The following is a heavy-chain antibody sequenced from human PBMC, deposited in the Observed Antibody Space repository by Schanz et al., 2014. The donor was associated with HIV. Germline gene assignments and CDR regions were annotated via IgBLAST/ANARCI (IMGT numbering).Heavy chain of an antibody. CDR1: GFTFSNYA. Sequence: QVQLVESGGGVVQPGRSLRLSCAVSGFTFSNYAMHWVRQAPGKGLEWVAFISDDGGTKFYGDSAKGRFTISRDKSKNTLFLQMNSLRVEDTTVYYCARGGYNYGREGYFDYWGQGTLVTVSS. V-gene: IGHV3-30*04. CDR2: ISDDGGTK. CDR3: ARGGYNYGREGYFDY. J-gene: IGHJ4*02. D-gene: IGHD5-18*01.